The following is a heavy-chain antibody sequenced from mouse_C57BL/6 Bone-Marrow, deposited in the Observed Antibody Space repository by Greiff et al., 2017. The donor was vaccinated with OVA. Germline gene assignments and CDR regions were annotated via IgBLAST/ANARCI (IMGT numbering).Heavy chain of an antibody. CDR1: GFSFNTYA. CDR3: VRQGGGYPTWFDY. Sequence: EVQVVESGGGLVQPKGSLKLSCAASGFSFNTYAMNWVRQAPGKGLEWVARIRSKSNNYATYYADSVKDRFTISRDDSESMLYLQMNNLKAEDTARYDCVRQGGGYPTWFDYWGQGTLVTVSA. V-gene: IGHV10-1*01. J-gene: IGHJ3*01. D-gene: IGHD2-2*01. CDR2: IRSKSNNYAT.